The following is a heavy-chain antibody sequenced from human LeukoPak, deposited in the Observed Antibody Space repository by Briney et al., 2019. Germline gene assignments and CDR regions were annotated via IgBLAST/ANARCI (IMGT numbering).Heavy chain of an antibody. V-gene: IGHV3-30*02. J-gene: IGHJ4*02. Sequence: GGSLRLSCAASGFTFSSYGMHWVRQAPGKRLEWVALIWYDGTNKYYADSVKGRFSISRDNSKNTLYLQMNSLRAEDTAVYYCAKSGDSRDDYFDYWGQGTLVTVSS. CDR2: IWYDGTNK. CDR1: GFTFSSYG. D-gene: IGHD3-22*01. CDR3: AKSGDSRDDYFDY.